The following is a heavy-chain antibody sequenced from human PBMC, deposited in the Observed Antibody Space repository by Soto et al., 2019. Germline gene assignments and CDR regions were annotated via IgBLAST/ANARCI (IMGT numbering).Heavy chain of an antibody. CDR2: IIPSFCTA. D-gene: IGHD2-15*01. CDR3: ARGYCSGGSCSKRDYYGMDV. J-gene: IGHJ6*02. Sequence: SVKGSCKSSGGTFSSYAISWVRQAPGQGLEWMGGIIPSFCTANYAQKFQGRVTITADKSTSTAYMDLSSLRAGSTSLYSCARGYCSGGSCSKRDYYGMDVWGQGTTVTVSS. CDR1: GGTFSSYA. V-gene: IGHV1-69*06.